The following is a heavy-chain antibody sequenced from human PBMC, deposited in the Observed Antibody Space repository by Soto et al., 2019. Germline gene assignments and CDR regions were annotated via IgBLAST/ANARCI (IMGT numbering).Heavy chain of an antibody. CDR1: GGTFSSYA. V-gene: IGHV1-69*12. Sequence: QVQLVQSGAEVKKPGSSVKVSCKASGGTFSSYAISWVRQAPGQGLEWMGGIIPIFGTANYAQKFQGRVTITAGEYTSPAYMVASSLGTQEPAVYYGARESRYCSGVISYCLPVIDYLGQGTLVTVSS. J-gene: IGHJ4*02. D-gene: IGHD2-15*01. CDR2: IIPIFGTA. CDR3: ARESRYCSGVISYCLPVIDY.